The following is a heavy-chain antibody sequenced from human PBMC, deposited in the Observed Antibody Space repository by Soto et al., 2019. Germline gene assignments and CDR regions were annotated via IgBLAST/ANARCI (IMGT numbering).Heavy chain of an antibody. CDR2: INADSGIT. CDR3: AREVIRGVQFDY. Sequence: QVQLVQSGAEVKKPGASEKVSCKTSGYTFTTYVIHWVRQAPGQRLEWMAWINADSGITKSSQEFRDRVTFTRDTSANTVYMEMSSLRSEDTAMYYCAREVIRGVQFDYWGQGTLVTVSS. D-gene: IGHD3-10*01. J-gene: IGHJ4*02. V-gene: IGHV1-3*01. CDR1: GYTFTTYV.